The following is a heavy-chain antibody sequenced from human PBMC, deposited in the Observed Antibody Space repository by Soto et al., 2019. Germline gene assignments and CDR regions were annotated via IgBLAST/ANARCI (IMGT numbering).Heavy chain of an antibody. CDR1: GFSLSTSGVG. CDR2: IYWDDDK. CDR3: AHRISIVGATEFDY. J-gene: IGHJ4*02. Sequence: QITLKESGPTLVKPTQTLTLTCTFSGFSLSTSGVGVGWIRQPPGKALEWLALIYWDDDKRYSPSLKSRLTTXKXTXXNQVVLTMTNMDPVDTATYYCAHRISIVGATEFDYWGQGTLVTVSS. D-gene: IGHD1-26*01. V-gene: IGHV2-5*02.